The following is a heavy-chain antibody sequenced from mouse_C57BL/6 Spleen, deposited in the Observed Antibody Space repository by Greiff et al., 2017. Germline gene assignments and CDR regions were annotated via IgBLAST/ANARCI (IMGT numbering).Heavy chain of an antibody. CDR2: IYPGSGST. J-gene: IGHJ2*01. CDR3: ARSGDGYYEYYYDY. D-gene: IGHD2-3*01. Sequence: QVQLKQSGAELVKPGASVKMSCKASGYTFTSYWITWVKQRPGQGLEWIGDIYPGSGSTNYNETFKSKATLTVDTSSSTAYMQLSSLTSEDSAIYYCARSGDGYYEYYYDYWGQGTTLTVSS. V-gene: IGHV1-55*01. CDR1: GYTFTSYW.